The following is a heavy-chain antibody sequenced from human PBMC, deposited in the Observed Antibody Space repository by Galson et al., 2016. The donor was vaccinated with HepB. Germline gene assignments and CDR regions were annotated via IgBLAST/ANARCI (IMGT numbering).Heavy chain of an antibody. J-gene: IGHJ4*02. CDR1: GFTFSNVW. D-gene: IGHD2-2*01. Sequence: SLRLSCAASGFTFSNVWMNWVRQAPGKGLEWVGRIRSKTAGGTTDYAAPAKGRFTVSRDDSKNTLFLQMSSLETDDTAVYYCATEVFGMPFNSDYWGQGTVVTVSS. V-gene: IGHV3-15*01. CDR2: IRSKTAGGTT. CDR3: ATEVFGMPFNSDY.